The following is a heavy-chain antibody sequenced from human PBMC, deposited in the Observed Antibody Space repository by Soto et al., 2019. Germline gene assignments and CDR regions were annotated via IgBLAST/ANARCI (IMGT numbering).Heavy chain of an antibody. Sequence: SETLSLTCTVSGGSISSYYWSWIRQPPGKGLEWIGYIYYSGSTNYNPSLKSRVTISVDTSKNQFSLKLSSVTAADTAVYYCARADPGYSSSWYDGGTFDYWGQGTLVTVSS. CDR3: ARADPGYSSSWYDGGTFDY. V-gene: IGHV4-59*01. CDR1: GGSISSYY. J-gene: IGHJ4*02. D-gene: IGHD6-13*01. CDR2: IYYSGST.